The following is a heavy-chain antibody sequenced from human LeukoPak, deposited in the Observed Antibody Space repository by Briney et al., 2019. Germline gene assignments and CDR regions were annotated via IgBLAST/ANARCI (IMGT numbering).Heavy chain of an antibody. CDR3: ARDMTDWWFDP. D-gene: IGHD3-9*01. J-gene: IGHJ5*02. V-gene: IGHV4-4*02. CDR2: IYHSGST. Sequence: SGTLSLTCAVSGGSISSSNWWSWVRQHSGKELEWIGEIYHSGSTNYNPSLKSRVTISVDKSKNQFSLKLSSVTAADTAVYYCARDMTDWWFDPWGQGTLVTVSS. CDR1: GGSISSSNW.